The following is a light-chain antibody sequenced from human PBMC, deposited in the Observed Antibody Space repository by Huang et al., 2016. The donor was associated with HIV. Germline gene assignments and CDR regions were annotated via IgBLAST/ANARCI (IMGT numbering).Light chain of an antibody. CDR3: QQANSFSLT. CDR2: AAS. V-gene: IGKV1-12*01. Sequence: DIQMTQSPSSVSASVGDRVTITCRASQDISSWLAWYQHQPGRAPKLLIYAASSLQTGVPSRFSGSGSGTDFTLTISSLQPEDFGIYYCQQANSFSLTFGGGTKVEIK. J-gene: IGKJ4*01. CDR1: QDISSW.